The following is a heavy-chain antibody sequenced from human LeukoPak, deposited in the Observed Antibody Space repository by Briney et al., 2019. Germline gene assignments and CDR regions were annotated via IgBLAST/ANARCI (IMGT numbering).Heavy chain of an antibody. V-gene: IGHV4-38-2*02. J-gene: IGHJ3*02. CDR1: GYSISSGYY. CDR3: ARPVGLNAFDI. CDR2: IYYSGST. D-gene: IGHD1-26*01. Sequence: SETLSLTCTVSGYSISSGYYWGWIRQPPGKGLEWIGSIYYSGSTYYNPSLKSRVTISVDTSKNQFSLKLSSVTAADTAVYYCARPVGLNAFDIWGQGTMVTVSS.